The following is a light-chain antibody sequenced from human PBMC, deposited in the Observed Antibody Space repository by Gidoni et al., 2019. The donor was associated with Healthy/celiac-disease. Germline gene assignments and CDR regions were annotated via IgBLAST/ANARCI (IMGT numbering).Light chain of an antibody. Sequence: DIVMTQSPDPLAGSLGERATINCKSSQSVLYSSNNKNYLAWYQQKPGQPPKLLIYWASTRESGVPDRFSGSGSGTDFTLTISSLQAEDVAVYYCQQYYSTPWTFGHGTKVEIK. J-gene: IGKJ1*01. CDR1: QSVLYSSNNKNY. V-gene: IGKV4-1*01. CDR3: QQYYSTPWT. CDR2: WAS.